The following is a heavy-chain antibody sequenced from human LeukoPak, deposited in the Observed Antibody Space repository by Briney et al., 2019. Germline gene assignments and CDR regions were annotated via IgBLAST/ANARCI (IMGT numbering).Heavy chain of an antibody. CDR3: ARDSLYCSGGSCYSDY. D-gene: IGHD2-15*01. CDR2: IYSGGST. J-gene: IGHJ4*02. Sequence: ETLSLTCTVSGGSISNSLWSWIRQPPGKGLEWVSVIYSGGSTYYADSVKGRFTISRDNSKNTLYLQMNSLRAEDTAVYYCARDSLYCSGGSCYSDYWGQGTLVTVSS. CDR1: GGSISNSL. V-gene: IGHV3-66*01.